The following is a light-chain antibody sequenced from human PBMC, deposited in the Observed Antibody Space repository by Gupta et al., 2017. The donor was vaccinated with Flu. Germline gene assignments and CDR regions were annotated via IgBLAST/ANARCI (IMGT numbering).Light chain of an antibody. CDR1: NSSFGFYNF. J-gene: IGLJ2*01. CDR2: EVS. Sequence: QSALTQPPSASGSRGQSVTISCTGANSSFGFYNFVSWYQQQPGKAPKLILYEVSKRPSGVPDRFSGSKSGNAASLTVSGLQTEDEGYYYCSSFLDAIIVFGGGTKLTVL. CDR3: SSFLDAIIV. V-gene: IGLV2-8*01.